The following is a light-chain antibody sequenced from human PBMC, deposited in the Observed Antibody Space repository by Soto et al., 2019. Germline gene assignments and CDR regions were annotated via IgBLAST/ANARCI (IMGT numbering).Light chain of an antibody. Sequence: QSALTQPASVSGSPGQSITISCTGSRSDVGGYNYVSWYQQHPGKAPQVLIYEVSNRPSGVSTRFSGSKSGNTASLTISGLQPEDEADYYCSSYTSSSTWVFGGGTKLTVL. CDR2: EVS. J-gene: IGLJ3*02. CDR3: SSYTSSSTWV. V-gene: IGLV2-14*01. CDR1: RSDVGGYNY.